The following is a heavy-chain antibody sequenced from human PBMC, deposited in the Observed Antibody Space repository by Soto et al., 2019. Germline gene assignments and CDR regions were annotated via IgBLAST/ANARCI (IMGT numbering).Heavy chain of an antibody. CDR1: GDSVSSGRSY. Sequence: SETLSLTCNVSGDSVSSGRSYWSWIRQPPGKGLEWIAYVYDSGTTNYNPSLNSRVSISVDKSKNQISLRLGSVTAADTAAYYCATGGFYYDSSGYYDYYFDYWGQGTRVTVSS. D-gene: IGHD3-22*01. CDR2: VYDSGTT. V-gene: IGHV4-61*01. J-gene: IGHJ4*02. CDR3: ATGGFYYDSSGYYDYYFDY.